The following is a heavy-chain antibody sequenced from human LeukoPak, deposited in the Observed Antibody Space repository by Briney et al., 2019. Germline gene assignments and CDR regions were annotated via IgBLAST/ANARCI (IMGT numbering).Heavy chain of an antibody. CDR2: IYTSGST. Sequence: SETLSLTCTVSGGSISSYYWSWIRQPAGKGLEWIGRIYTSGSTNYNPSLKSRVTMSVDTSKNQFSLKLSSVTAADTAVYYCARDTIFGVVMTYMAVWGKGTTVTVSS. CDR3: ARDTIFGVVMTYMAV. J-gene: IGHJ6*03. V-gene: IGHV4-4*07. D-gene: IGHD3-3*01. CDR1: GGSISSYY.